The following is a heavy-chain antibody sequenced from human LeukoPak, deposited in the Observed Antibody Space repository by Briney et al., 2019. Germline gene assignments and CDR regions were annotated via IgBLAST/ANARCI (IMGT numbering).Heavy chain of an antibody. CDR3: ARGIVSYYDFWSGYYTTYYYYGMDV. J-gene: IGHJ6*02. CDR1: GYTFTGYY. D-gene: IGHD3-3*01. V-gene: IGHV1-2*02. CDR2: INPNSGGT. Sequence: ASVKVSCKASGYTFTGYYMHWVRQAPGQGLEWMGWINPNSGGTNYAQKFQGRVTMTRNTSISTAYMELSSLRSEDTAVYYCARGIVSYYDFWSGYYTTYYYYGMDVWGQGTTVTVSS.